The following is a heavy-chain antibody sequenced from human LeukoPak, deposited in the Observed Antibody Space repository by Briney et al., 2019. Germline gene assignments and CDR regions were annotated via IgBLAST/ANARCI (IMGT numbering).Heavy chain of an antibody. CDR3: ATRPRRDYYYGMDV. V-gene: IGHV1-24*01. J-gene: IGHJ6*02. Sequence: ASVSVSCKVSGYTLTELSMHWVRQAPGTGREWMGGFDTEDGETIYAQKFQGRVTMTEDTSTDTAYMELSSLRSEDTAVYYCATRPRRDYYYGMDVWGQGTTVTVSS. CDR1: GYTLTELS. CDR2: FDTEDGET.